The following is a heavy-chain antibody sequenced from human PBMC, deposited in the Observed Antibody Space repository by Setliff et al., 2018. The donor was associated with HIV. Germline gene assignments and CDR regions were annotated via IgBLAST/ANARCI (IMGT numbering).Heavy chain of an antibody. J-gene: IGHJ3*02. CDR2: LIPIVDIT. V-gene: IGHV1-69*10. D-gene: IGHD2-8*01. CDR1: GYTFTSYD. CDR3: AKGPNFEDAFDI. Sequence: GASVKVSCKASGYTFTSYDVNQVRQAPGQGLEWMGGLIPIVDITKSTQKFRDRVTFTADESTKTAQMELSGLTFEDTAVYYCAKGPNFEDAFDIWGQGTVVTVSS.